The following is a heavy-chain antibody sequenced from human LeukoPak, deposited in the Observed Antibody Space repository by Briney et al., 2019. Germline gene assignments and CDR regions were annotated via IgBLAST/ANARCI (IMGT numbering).Heavy chain of an antibody. J-gene: IGHJ6*03. Sequence: GGSLRLSCAASGFTFSSYEMNWVRQAPGKGLEWVSYISSSGSTIYYADSVKGRFTISRDNAKNSLYLQMNSLRAVDTALYYCAKGYCISTSCPMDVWGKGTTVIISS. V-gene: IGHV3-48*03. CDR1: GFTFSSYE. CDR2: ISSSGSTI. D-gene: IGHD2-2*01. CDR3: AKGYCISTSCPMDV.